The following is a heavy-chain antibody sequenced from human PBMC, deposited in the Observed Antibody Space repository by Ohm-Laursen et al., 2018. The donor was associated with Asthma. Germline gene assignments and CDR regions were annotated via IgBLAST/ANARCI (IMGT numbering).Heavy chain of an antibody. CDR2: ILFRGGA. D-gene: IGHD3-9*01. Sequence: SETLSLTCAVSGASVGDSDWGWVRQPPGREVEFIAYILFRGGANYNPSLKSRVTLSTDTSKNQVSLRLSSVSAADTALYFCTKLDWVQSMFDSWGPGTLVTVSS. J-gene: IGHJ4*02. CDR1: GASVGDSD. CDR3: TKLDWVQSMFDS. V-gene: IGHV4-59*02.